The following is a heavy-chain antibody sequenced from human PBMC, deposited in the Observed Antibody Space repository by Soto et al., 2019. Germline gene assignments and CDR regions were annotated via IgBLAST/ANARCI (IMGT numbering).Heavy chain of an antibody. CDR3: AREEMATIHPWVPAAFDI. CDR1: RFTFTIYG. V-gene: IGHV3-33*01. Sequence: QVQLVESGGGVVQPGRSLRLSCAASRFTFTIYGMHWVRQAPGKGLEWVAVIWYDGSNKYYADSVKGRFTISRDNSKNTLYLQMNSLGAEDTAVYYCAREEMATIHPWVPAAFDIWGQGTMVTVSS. J-gene: IGHJ3*02. CDR2: IWYDGSNK. D-gene: IGHD5-12*01.